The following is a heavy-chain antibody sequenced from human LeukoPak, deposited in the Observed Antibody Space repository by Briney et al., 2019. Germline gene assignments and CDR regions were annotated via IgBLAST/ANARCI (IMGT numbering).Heavy chain of an antibody. D-gene: IGHD3-22*01. CDR2: INWNGGST. V-gene: IGHV3-20*04. J-gene: IGHJ4*02. Sequence: GGSLRLSCAASGFTFDDYGMSWVRQAPGKGLEWVYGINWNGGSTGYADSVKGRFTISRDNAKNSLYLQMSSLRAEDTALYYCAREYYYDSSGSPSFFDYWGQGTLVTVSS. CDR1: GFTFDDYG. CDR3: AREYYYDSSGSPSFFDY.